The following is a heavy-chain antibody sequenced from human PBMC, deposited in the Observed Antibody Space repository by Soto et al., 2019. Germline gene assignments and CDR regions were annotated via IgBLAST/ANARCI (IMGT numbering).Heavy chain of an antibody. CDR2: IYNSGTT. CDR3: ARELAP. J-gene: IGHJ5*02. D-gene: IGHD6-13*01. V-gene: IGHV4-31*03. CDR1: GGSITRGGYY. Sequence: QVQLQESGPGLVKPSETLSLTCTVSGGSITRGGYYWSWIRQHPGKGLEWIGYIYNSGTTNYNPSIKSRVTISVDTSKNQFSLKLNSVTAADTAVYYCARELAPWGQGTLVTVSS.